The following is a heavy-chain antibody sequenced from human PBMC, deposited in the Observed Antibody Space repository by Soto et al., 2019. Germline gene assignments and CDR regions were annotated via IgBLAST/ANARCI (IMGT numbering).Heavy chain of an antibody. J-gene: IGHJ4*02. D-gene: IGHD3-10*01. Sequence: PSETLSLTCTVSGGSISSGGYYWSWIRQHPGKGLEWIGYIYYSGSTYYNPSLKSRVTISVDTSKNQFSLKLSSVTAAYTAVYYCARDRDGSGSYFFDYWGQGTLVTVSS. V-gene: IGHV4-31*03. CDR3: ARDRDGSGSYFFDY. CDR2: IYYSGST. CDR1: GGSISSGGYY.